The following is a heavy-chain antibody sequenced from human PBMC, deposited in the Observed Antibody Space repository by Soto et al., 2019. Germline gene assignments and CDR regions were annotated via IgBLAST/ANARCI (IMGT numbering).Heavy chain of an antibody. CDR1: GFTFSTYG. J-gene: IGHJ4*02. V-gene: IGHV3-30*03. CDR3: APLGVGAQDNY. Sequence: QVQLVESGGGVVQPGRSLRLSCAASGFTFSTYGMHWVRQAPGKGLEWVAAISYDGSKKYYADSVKGRFTISRDNSENTLYLQMNSLSAEDTDMYYCAPLGVGAQDNYWGQGTLVTVSS. CDR2: ISYDGSKK. D-gene: IGHD1-26*01.